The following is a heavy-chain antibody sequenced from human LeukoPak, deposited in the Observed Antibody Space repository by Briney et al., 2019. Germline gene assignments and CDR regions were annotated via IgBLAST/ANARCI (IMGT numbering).Heavy chain of an antibody. D-gene: IGHD6-6*01. CDR1: GFTFSRNN. CDR3: ARVGEKQLGLNWFDP. Sequence: GGSLRLSCAASGFTFSRNNMNWVRQAPGKGLEWVAVISYDGSDKNHADSVKGRFTISRDNSKNTLYLQMNSLRAEDTAVYYCARVGEKQLGLNWFDPWGQGTLVTVSS. J-gene: IGHJ5*02. V-gene: IGHV3-30-3*01. CDR2: ISYDGSDK.